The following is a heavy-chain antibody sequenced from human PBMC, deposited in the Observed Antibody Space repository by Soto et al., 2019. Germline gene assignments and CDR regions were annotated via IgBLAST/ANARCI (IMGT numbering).Heavy chain of an antibody. Sequence: QVQLVESGGGVVQPGRSLRLSCAASGFTFSSSGMHWVRQAPGKGLEWVAVISYDGSKDSYADSVKGRFTISRDNSENSLYLHMKSLRADDTAVFYCARPHIILLPSSDPPVFYWSFHLWGRGTLVTVSS. V-gene: IGHV3-30*03. CDR3: ARPHIILLPSSDPPVFYWSFHL. J-gene: IGHJ2*01. CDR2: ISYDGSKD. D-gene: IGHD2-2*01. CDR1: GFTFSSSG.